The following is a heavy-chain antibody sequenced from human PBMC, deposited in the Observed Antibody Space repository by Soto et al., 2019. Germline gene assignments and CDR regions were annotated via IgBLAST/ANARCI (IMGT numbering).Heavy chain of an antibody. D-gene: IGHD6-6*01. CDR3: ARDYRKYSSSSRYFDY. J-gene: IGHJ4*02. V-gene: IGHV3-7*03. Sequence: GGSLRLSCAASGFTFSSYWMSWVRQAPGKGLEWVANIKQDGSEKYYVDSVKGRFTISRDNAKNSLYLQMNSLRAEDTAVYYCARDYRKYSSSSRYFDYWGQGTLVTVSS. CDR1: GFTFSSYW. CDR2: IKQDGSEK.